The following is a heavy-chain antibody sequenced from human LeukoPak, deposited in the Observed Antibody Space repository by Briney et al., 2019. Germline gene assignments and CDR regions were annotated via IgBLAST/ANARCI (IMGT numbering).Heavy chain of an antibody. Sequence: SETLSLTCTVSGGSISSGGYYWSWIRQHPGKGLEWIGYIYYSGSTYYNPSLKSRVTMSVDTSKNQFSLRLSSVTAADTAVYYCARDVALRGAVTTYSYYYGMDVWGQGTTVTVSS. CDR1: GGSISSGGYY. V-gene: IGHV4-31*03. CDR3: ARDVALRGAVTTYSYYYGMDV. J-gene: IGHJ6*02. D-gene: IGHD4-17*01. CDR2: IYYSGST.